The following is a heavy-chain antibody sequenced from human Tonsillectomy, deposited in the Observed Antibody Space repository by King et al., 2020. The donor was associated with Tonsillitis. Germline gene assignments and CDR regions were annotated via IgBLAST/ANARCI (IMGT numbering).Heavy chain of an antibody. D-gene: IGHD3-9*01. Sequence: VQLVESGGGMVQPGKSLRLSCVASGFTFSTYSMNWVRQAPGKGLEWVSYIRGSGSPISYADSVKGRFTISRDNAKNSLYLQMDSLRAEDTAVYYCARDHDWAFDYWGQGILVTVSS. J-gene: IGHJ4*02. CDR2: IRGSGSPI. CDR3: ARDHDWAFDY. V-gene: IGHV3-48*01. CDR1: GFTFSTYS.